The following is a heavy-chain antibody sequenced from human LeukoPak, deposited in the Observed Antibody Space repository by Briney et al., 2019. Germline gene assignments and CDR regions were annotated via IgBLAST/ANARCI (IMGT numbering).Heavy chain of an antibody. V-gene: IGHV3-72*01. Sequence: GGSLRLSCAASGFTFTAHYMDWVRQAPGKGLEWVGRITNKPKSYSTQYAASVKGRFTISRDDSKNSLYLQMNSLKIEDTAVYYCARDRATALDYWGQGTLVTVSS. D-gene: IGHD1-26*01. CDR3: ARDRATALDY. CDR1: GFTFTAHY. J-gene: IGHJ4*02. CDR2: ITNKPKSYST.